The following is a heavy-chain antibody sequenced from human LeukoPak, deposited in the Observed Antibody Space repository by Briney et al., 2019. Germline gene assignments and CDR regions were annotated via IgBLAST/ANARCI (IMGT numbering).Heavy chain of an antibody. CDR1: GFTFSSYG. D-gene: IGHD4-17*01. V-gene: IGHV3-33*01. CDR2: IWYDGSNK. Sequence: GGSLRLSCAASGFTFSSYGMHWVRQAPGKGLEWVAVIWYDGSNKYYADSVKGRFTISRDNPKNTLFVEMNSLRAEDTAVYYCARALPHDYGDYGSFDIWGQGTMVTVSP. J-gene: IGHJ3*02. CDR3: ARALPHDYGDYGSFDI.